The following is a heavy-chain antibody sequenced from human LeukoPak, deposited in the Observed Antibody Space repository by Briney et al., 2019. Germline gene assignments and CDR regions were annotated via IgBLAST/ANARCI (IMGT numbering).Heavy chain of an antibody. J-gene: IGHJ4*02. D-gene: IGHD5-18*01. Sequence: PSETLSLTCTVSGYSISSGYYWGWIRQPPGKGLEWIGSIYHSGSTNYNPSLKSRVTISVDTSKNQFSLKLSSVTAADTAVYYCARGTYSYGFDYWGQGTLVTVSS. CDR3: ARGTYSYGFDY. V-gene: IGHV4-38-2*02. CDR2: IYHSGST. CDR1: GYSISSGYY.